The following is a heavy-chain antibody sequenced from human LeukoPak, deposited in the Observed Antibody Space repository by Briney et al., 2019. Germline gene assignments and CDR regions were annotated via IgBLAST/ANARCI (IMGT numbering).Heavy chain of an antibody. D-gene: IGHD3-3*01. CDR1: GFTFSKYW. Sequence: GGSLRLSCVVSGFTFSKYWMTWVRQAPGKGLEWVANIKRDGSQEYYVDAVKGRFTISRDNAKSSLYLQMNSLRVEDTAVYYCARDTTESSNFWSGLGPWGQGTLLTVSS. CDR2: IKRDGSQE. V-gene: IGHV3-7*01. J-gene: IGHJ5*02. CDR3: ARDTTESSNFWSGLGP.